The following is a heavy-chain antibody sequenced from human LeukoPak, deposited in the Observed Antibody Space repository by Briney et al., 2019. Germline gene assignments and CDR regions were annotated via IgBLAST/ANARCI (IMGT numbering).Heavy chain of an antibody. CDR3: ARPYSSNWYDAFLI. CDR2: VSYRGGT. Sequence: SGTLSLTRTVFRGPLSRYHWSWLRPPRAKGLDWIGYVSYRGGTNYNPSRQSQVTISVDTSKHQFSLTLTSVTAADTAVCYCARPYSSNWYDAFLIGGEGTMVTVFS. V-gene: IGHV4-59*01. J-gene: IGHJ3*02. D-gene: IGHD6-13*01. CDR1: RGPLSRYH.